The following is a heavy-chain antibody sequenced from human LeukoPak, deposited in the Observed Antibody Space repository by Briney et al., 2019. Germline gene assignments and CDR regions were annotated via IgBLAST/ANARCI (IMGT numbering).Heavy chain of an antibody. CDR1: GFRFTNYA. V-gene: IGHV3-30-3*01. D-gene: IGHD4-23*01. CDR3: AKEFPPGGNEDY. CDR2: ISYDGSNK. J-gene: IGHJ4*02. Sequence: GGSLRLSCAASGFRFTNYAMTWVRQAPGKGLEWVAVISYDGSNKYYADSVKGRFTISRDNSKNTLYLQMNSLRAEDTAVYYCAKEFPPGGNEDYWGQGTLVTVSS.